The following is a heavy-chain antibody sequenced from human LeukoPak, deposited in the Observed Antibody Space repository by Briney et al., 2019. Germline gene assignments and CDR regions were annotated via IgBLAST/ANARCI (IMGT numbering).Heavy chain of an antibody. Sequence: ASVKVSCKASGYTFTSYYMHWVRQAPGQGLEWMGIISPSGSSTNYAQKFQGRVTMTRDTSTSTVYMELSSLRSEDTAVYYCATSPKPRTTIFGVVSGDYYYMDVWGKGTTVTVSS. V-gene: IGHV1-46*01. CDR1: GYTFTSYY. CDR2: ISPSGSST. D-gene: IGHD3-3*01. J-gene: IGHJ6*03. CDR3: ATSPKPRTTIFGVVSGDYYYMDV.